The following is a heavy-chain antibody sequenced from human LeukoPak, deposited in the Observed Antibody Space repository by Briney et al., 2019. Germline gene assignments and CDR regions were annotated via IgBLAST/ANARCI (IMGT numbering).Heavy chain of an antibody. CDR2: ISSSGSGDNT. CDR3: AKDTSSGYHYSWGNLDY. CDR1: GVTLSTYA. V-gene: IGHV3-23*01. D-gene: IGHD3-22*01. J-gene: IGHJ4*02. Sequence: GGSLRLSCAASGVTLSTYAMSWARQAPGKGLEWVSGISSSGSGDNTYYADSVKGRFTISRDNSKNTLYLQMNSLRAEDTAVYYCAKDTSSGYHYSWGNLDYWGQGTLVTVSS.